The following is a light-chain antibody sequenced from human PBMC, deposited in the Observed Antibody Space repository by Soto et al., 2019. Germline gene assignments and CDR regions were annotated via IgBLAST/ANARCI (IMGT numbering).Light chain of an antibody. V-gene: IGLV1-44*01. J-gene: IGLJ3*02. CDR2: RNN. CDR1: RSNIGSNP. CDR3: ETWDDGLYRPV. Sequence: QSVLTQPPSASGTPGQRVTISCSGSRSNIGSNPVQWYLQVPGTAPKLLIYRNNERPSGVPDRFSGYKSGTTASLAISGLQTKDEADYHCETWDDGLYRPVIGGGTKLTV.